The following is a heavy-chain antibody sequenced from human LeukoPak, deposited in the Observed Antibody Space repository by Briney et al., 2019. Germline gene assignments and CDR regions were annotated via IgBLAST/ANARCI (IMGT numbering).Heavy chain of an antibody. CDR1: GFTFSDYW. CDR3: ARYPITTVTFDY. J-gene: IGHJ4*02. V-gene: IGHV3-7*03. CDR2: INQDGSEK. D-gene: IGHD4-17*01. Sequence: GGSLRLSCAASGFTFSDYWMSWVRQAPGKGLEWVANINQDGSEKYYVDSVKGRFTISRDNAKNSLYLQMNSLSAEDTAMYYCARYPITTVTFDYWGQGTLVTVSS.